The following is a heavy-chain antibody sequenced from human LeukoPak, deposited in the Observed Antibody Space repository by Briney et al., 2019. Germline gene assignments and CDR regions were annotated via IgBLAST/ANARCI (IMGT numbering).Heavy chain of an antibody. D-gene: IGHD3-16*01. Sequence: PSETLSLTCAVYGGSFSGYYWSWIRQPPGKGLEWIGEINHSGGTKYNPSLKRRVTISVDTSKTQFSLKLSSVTAADTAMYYCARVKDPGGYYYYYYMDVWGKGTTVTVSS. CDR1: GGSFSGYY. CDR2: INHSGGT. J-gene: IGHJ6*03. CDR3: ARVKDPGGYYYYYYMDV. V-gene: IGHV4-34*01.